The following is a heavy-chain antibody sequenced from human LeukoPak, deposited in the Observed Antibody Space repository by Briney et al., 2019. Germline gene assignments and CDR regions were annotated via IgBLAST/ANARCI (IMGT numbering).Heavy chain of an antibody. J-gene: IGHJ4*02. V-gene: IGHV1-3*01. Sequence: ASVKVSCKASGYTFTSYAMHWVRQAPGQRLEWMGWINAGNGNTKYSQKLQGRVTITRDTSASTAYMELSSLRSEDTAVFYCARTEMATILDFGYWGQGTLVTVSS. CDR3: ARTEMATILDFGY. CDR1: GYTFTSYA. CDR2: INAGNGNT. D-gene: IGHD5-24*01.